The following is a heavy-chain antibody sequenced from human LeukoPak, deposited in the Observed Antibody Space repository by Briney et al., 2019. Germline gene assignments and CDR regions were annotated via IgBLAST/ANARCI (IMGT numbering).Heavy chain of an antibody. CDR2: ISYDGSNK. CDR1: GFTFSSYA. D-gene: IGHD3-3*01. Sequence: PGGSLRLSCAASGFTFSSYAMHWVRQAPGKGLEWVAVISYDGSNKYYADSVKGRFTISRDNSKNTLYLQMNSLRAEDTAVYYCARGSPSGVRFLEWLFSTEYFQHWGQGTLVTVSS. V-gene: IGHV3-30-3*01. CDR3: ARGSPSGVRFLEWLFSTEYFQH. J-gene: IGHJ1*01.